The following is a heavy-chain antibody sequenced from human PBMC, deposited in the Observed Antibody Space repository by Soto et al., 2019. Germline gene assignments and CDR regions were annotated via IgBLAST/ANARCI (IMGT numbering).Heavy chain of an antibody. Sequence: GESLKISCKGSGYSFTSYWIGWVRQMPGKGLEWMGIIYPGDSDTRYSPSFQGQVTISADKSISTAYLQWSSLKASDTAMYYCARHPWDYGDYEWGTELGYFDYWGQGTLVTVSS. J-gene: IGHJ4*02. V-gene: IGHV5-51*01. CDR2: IYPGDSDT. CDR1: GYSFTSYW. CDR3: ARHPWDYGDYEWGTELGYFDY. D-gene: IGHD4-17*01.